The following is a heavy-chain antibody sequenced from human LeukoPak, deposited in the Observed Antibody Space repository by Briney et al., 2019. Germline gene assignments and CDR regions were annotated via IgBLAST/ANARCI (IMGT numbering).Heavy chain of an antibody. CDR1: GYTFTGYY. D-gene: IGHD6-19*01. CDR2: INPNSGGT. J-gene: IGHJ6*02. Sequence: GASVKVSCKASGYTFTGYYMHWVRQAPGQGLEWTGWINPNSGGTNYAQKFQGRVTMTRDTSISTAYMELSRLRSDDTAVYYCARERIAVAGIYYYYGMDVWGQGTTVTVSS. CDR3: ARERIAVAGIYYYYGMDV. V-gene: IGHV1-2*02.